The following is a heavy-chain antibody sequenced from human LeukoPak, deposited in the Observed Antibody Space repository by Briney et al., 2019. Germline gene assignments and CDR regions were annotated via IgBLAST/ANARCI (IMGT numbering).Heavy chain of an antibody. D-gene: IGHD3-22*01. V-gene: IGHV4-61*01. J-gene: IGHJ4*02. CDR2: MYYSGNT. CDR1: GGSISSSIYY. Sequence: PSETLSLTCTVSGGSISSSIYYWSWIRQPPGKGLEWIGYMYYSGNTDYNPSLKSRVTISADTSKTQFSLNLRSVTAADTAVYYCASEDDSSSSRFWGQGTLVTVSS. CDR3: ASEDDSSSSRF.